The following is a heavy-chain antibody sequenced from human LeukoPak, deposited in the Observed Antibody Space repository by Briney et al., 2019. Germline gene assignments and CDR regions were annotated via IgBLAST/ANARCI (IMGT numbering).Heavy chain of an antibody. J-gene: IGHJ3*02. CDR2: INPSGGST. V-gene: IGHV1-46*01. CDR3: ASQSIAVAGTYDAFDI. Sequence: ASVKVSCKASGYTFSSYYMHWVRQAPGQGLEWMGIINPSGGSTSYAQKFQGRVTMTRDTCTSTVYMELSSLRSEDTAVYYCASQSIAVAGTYDAFDIWGQGTMVTVSS. CDR1: GYTFSSYY. D-gene: IGHD6-19*01.